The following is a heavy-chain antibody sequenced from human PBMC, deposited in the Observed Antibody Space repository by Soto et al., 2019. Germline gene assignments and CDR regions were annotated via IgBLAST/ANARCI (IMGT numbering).Heavy chain of an antibody. CDR3: ARVGGIYDSLTGYSN. CDR1: GYTFTSYD. D-gene: IGHD3-9*01. Sequence: CASVKVSCKASGYTFTSYDINWVRQATGQGLEWMGWMNPNSGNTGYAQKFQGRVTMARNTDISKAYMELSSLRAEDTAVDYGARVGGIYDSLTGYSNWGQRTLVTVSS. V-gene: IGHV1-8*01. J-gene: IGHJ4*02. CDR2: MNPNSGNT.